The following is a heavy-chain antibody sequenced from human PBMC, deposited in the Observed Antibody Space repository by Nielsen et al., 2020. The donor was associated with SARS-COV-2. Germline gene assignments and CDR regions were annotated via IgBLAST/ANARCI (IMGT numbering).Heavy chain of an antibody. D-gene: IGHD5-24*01. CDR2: ISSSGYT. CDR3: AREGRKLPLDY. Sequence: GESLKISCEASGFNFSQYTMNWVRQAPGKGLEWVSYISSSGYTNYVDSVKGRFTISRDNAKNSLYLQMNSLRAEDTAVYYCAREGRKLPLDYWGQGTLVTVSS. CDR1: GFNFSQYT. J-gene: IGHJ4*02. V-gene: IGHV3-11*05.